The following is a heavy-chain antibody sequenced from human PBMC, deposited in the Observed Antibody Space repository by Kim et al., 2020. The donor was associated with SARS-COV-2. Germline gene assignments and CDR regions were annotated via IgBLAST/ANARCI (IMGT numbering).Heavy chain of an antibody. Sequence: SETLSLTCAVYGGSFSGYYWSWIRQPPGKGLEWIGEINHSGSTNYNPSLKSRVTISVDTSKNQFSLKLSSVTAADTAVYYCARALGYCSSTSCPPVWFDPCGQGTLVTVSS. V-gene: IGHV4-34*01. CDR1: GGSFSGYY. D-gene: IGHD2-2*01. CDR2: INHSGST. CDR3: ARALGYCSSTSCPPVWFDP. J-gene: IGHJ5*02.